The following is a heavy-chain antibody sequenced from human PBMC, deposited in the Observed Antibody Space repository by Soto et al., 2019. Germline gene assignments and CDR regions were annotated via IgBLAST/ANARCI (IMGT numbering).Heavy chain of an antibody. CDR3: ARVPGDMVAILYNYPLDGREPLSDVDV. D-gene: IGHD5-12*01. J-gene: IGHJ6*02. CDR2: ISFDGSNK. CDR1: GFTFSYYP. Sequence: QMQLVESGGGAVQPGRSLRLSCAASGFTFSYYPMHWVRQAPGKGLEWVAVISFDGSNKYYADSVKGRFTISRDNSKNTLYLQMNSLRGEDTAVYYCARVPGDMVAILYNYPLDGREPLSDVDVWGQGTTVTVSS. V-gene: IGHV3-30*04.